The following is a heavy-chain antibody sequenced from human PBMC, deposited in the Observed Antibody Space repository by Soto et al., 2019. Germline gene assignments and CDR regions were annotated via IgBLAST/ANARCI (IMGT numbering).Heavy chain of an antibody. CDR3: ARLRIATNNYKWFDP. J-gene: IGHJ5*02. Sequence: LSLTCSVSGAALNSGNYYWSWIRQVPGKGLEWIGHIYVTGAVDYNPSLRDRITISQDTSERQFSLNLRLVTAADTAVYYCARLRIATNNYKWFDPWGQGTLGTVS. CDR2: IYVTGAV. V-gene: IGHV4-31*03. D-gene: IGHD2-21*01. CDR1: GAALNSGNYY.